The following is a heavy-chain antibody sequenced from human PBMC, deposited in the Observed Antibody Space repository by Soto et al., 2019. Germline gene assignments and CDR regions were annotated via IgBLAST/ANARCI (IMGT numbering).Heavy chain of an antibody. Sequence: GGSLRLSCAASGFTFRSFAVNWVRQAPGKGLEWVSTISSTSAYIYYTDALRGRFTISRDNAKNSLHLQMNSLRAEDTAVYYCTRDASRDSSARGWFDPWGPGTLVTVSS. J-gene: IGHJ5*02. V-gene: IGHV3-21*01. D-gene: IGHD6-13*01. CDR2: ISSTSAYI. CDR1: GFTFRSFA. CDR3: TRDASRDSSARGWFDP.